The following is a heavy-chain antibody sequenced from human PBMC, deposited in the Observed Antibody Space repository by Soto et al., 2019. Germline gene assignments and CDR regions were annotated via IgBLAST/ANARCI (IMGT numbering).Heavy chain of an antibody. V-gene: IGHV3-7*01. J-gene: IGHJ3*02. CDR2: IKEDGSEK. CDR3: ARDPAFGAVDI. Sequence: EMQLVESGGGLVQPGGSLRLSCVASGITFSNYWMTWVRQAPGRGLEWVAKIKEDGSEKYYVESVKGRFTVSRDNAKNSLFLQMNSLRVEDTAVYYCARDPAFGAVDIWGQGTMVTVSS. D-gene: IGHD3-16*01. CDR1: GITFSNYW.